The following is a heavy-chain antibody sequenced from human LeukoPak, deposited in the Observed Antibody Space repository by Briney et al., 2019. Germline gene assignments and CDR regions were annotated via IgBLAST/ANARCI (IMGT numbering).Heavy chain of an antibody. D-gene: IGHD4-11*01. CDR2: ISSSSSYI. J-gene: IGHJ4*02. V-gene: IGHV3-21*01. CDR1: GFTFSSYS. CDR3: ARVRGVHDYSNQPPHFDY. Sequence: GGSLRLSCAASGFTFSSYSMNWVRQAPGKGLEWVSSISSSSSYIYYADSVKGRFTISRDNAKNSLYLQMNSLRAEDTAVYYCARVRGVHDYSNQPPHFDYWGQGTLVTASS.